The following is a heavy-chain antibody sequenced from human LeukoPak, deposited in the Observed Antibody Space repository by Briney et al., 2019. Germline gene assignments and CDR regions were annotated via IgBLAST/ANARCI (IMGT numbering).Heavy chain of an antibody. CDR3: AKDKEMATILYYFDY. J-gene: IGHJ4*02. Sequence: GGSLRLSCAASGFTFSSYAMSWVRQAPGKGLEWVSAISGSGGSTYYADSVKGRFTISRDNSKNTLYLQMNSLRAEDTAVYYCAKDKEMATILYYFDYWGQGTLVTVSS. V-gene: IGHV3-23*01. CDR1: GFTFSSYA. CDR2: ISGSGGST. D-gene: IGHD5-24*01.